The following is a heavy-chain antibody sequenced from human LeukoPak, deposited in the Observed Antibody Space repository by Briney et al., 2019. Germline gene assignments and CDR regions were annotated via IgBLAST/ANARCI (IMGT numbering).Heavy chain of an antibody. CDR2: ISGSGGST. Sequence: PGGSLRLSCAASGFTFSSHAMSWVRQAPGKGLEWVSAISGSGGSTYYADSVKGRFTISRDNSKNTLYLQMNSLRAEDTAVYYCAKAPLSIAVAGTRWFDPWGQGTLVTVSS. V-gene: IGHV3-23*01. D-gene: IGHD6-19*01. J-gene: IGHJ5*02. CDR3: AKAPLSIAVAGTRWFDP. CDR1: GFTFSSHA.